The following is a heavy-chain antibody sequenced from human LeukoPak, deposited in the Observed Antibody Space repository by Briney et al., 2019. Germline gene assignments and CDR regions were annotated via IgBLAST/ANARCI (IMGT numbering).Heavy chain of an antibody. CDR2: INPASGGT. CDR3: ARGLLVVASMGSDP. J-gene: IGHJ5*02. V-gene: IGHV1-2*02. CDR1: GYTFTRYY. Sequence: GASVKVSCKASGYTFTRYYLHWVRQAPGQGLEWMGWINPASGGTNYAQNFQGRVTMTRDTSISTVYMELSGLRSDDTAVYYCARGLLVVASMGSDPWGQGTLVTVSS. D-gene: IGHD2-15*01.